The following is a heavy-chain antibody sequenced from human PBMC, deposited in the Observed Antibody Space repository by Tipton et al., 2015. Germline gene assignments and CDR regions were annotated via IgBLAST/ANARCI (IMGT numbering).Heavy chain of an antibody. CDR1: GGSFSGYY. CDR3: ARDLEHGMDV. Sequence: TLSLTCAVYGGSFSGYYWTWIRQPPGKGLEWIGYISYTDGAHYNPALKSRVTISVDTSKNQFSLTLNSVAAADTAVYFCARDLEHGMDVWGQGTTVTVSS. V-gene: IGHV4-59*01. CDR2: ISYTDGA. J-gene: IGHJ6*02.